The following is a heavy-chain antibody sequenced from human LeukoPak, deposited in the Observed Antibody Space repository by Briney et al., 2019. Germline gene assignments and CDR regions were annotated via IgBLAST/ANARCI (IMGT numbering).Heavy chain of an antibody. D-gene: IGHD4-23*01. CDR1: GFTFDDYT. V-gene: IGHV3-43*01. CDR2: ISWDGDNT. CDR3: AKDSDYGGNSGNFDY. J-gene: IGHJ4*02. Sequence: GGSLRLSCAASGFTFDDYTMHWVRQAPGKGLEWVSLISWDGDNTYYADSVKGRFTISRDNSKNSLYLQMNSLRTEDTALSYCAKDSDYGGNSGNFDYWGQGTLVTVSS.